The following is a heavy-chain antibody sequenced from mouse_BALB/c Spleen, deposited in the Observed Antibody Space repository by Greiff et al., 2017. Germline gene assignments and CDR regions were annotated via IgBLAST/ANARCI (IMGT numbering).Heavy chain of an antibody. CDR1: GFSLTGYG. CDR2: IWGDGST. D-gene: IGHD2-4*01. CDR3: ARVGLRRSVDY. Sequence: VQLQESGPGLVAPSQCLSITCTASGFSLTGYGVNWVRQPPGKGLEWLGMIWGDGSTDYNAALKASLSISKDNSKCQVFLKMNSLQTDDTARYYCARVGLRRSVDYWGQGTSVTVSA. J-gene: IGHJ4*01. V-gene: IGHV2-6-7*01.